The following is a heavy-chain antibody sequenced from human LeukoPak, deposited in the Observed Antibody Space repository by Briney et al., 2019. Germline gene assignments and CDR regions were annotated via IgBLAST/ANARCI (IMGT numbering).Heavy chain of an antibody. J-gene: IGHJ4*02. CDR2: ISYDGSNK. CDR1: GFTFSSYA. Sequence: GGSLRLSCAASGFTFSSYAMHWVRQAPGKGLEWVAVISYDGSNKYYADSVKGRFTISRDNAKNSLYLQMNSLRAEDTAVYYCARDQGSSSYWGQGTLVTVSS. V-gene: IGHV3-30-3*01. D-gene: IGHD6-13*01. CDR3: ARDQGSSSY.